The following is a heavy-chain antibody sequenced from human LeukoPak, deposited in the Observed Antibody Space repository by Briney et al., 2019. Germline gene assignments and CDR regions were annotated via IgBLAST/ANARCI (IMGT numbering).Heavy chain of an antibody. Sequence: GGSLRLSCAASGFTFSDYFMSWIRQAPGKALEWVSYISSGGNTIYYADSVKGRFTISRDNAKNSVYLQMNSLRGEDTAVYYCVGGAGTGWRFDYWGQGTLVTVSS. CDR1: GFTFSDYF. D-gene: IGHD6-19*01. CDR2: ISSGGNTI. CDR3: VGGAGTGWRFDY. J-gene: IGHJ4*02. V-gene: IGHV3-11*01.